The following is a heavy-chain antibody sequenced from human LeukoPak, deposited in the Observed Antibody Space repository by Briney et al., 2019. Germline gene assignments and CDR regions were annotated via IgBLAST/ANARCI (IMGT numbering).Heavy chain of an antibody. CDR2: IFDSGIT. CDR3: ARFLRGATNALEI. D-gene: IGHD1-26*01. Sequence: SETLSLTCSVSGASIRSYYWNWIRQSPEKGLECIGYIFDSGITNVNPSLKSRVTISLDTSTDQFSLKLISVTAADTAVYYCARFLRGATNALEIWGQGTMVTVSS. CDR1: GASIRSYY. V-gene: IGHV4-59*01. J-gene: IGHJ3*02.